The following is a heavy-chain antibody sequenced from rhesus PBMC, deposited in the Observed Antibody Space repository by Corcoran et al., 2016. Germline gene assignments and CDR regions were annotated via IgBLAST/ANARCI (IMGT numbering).Heavy chain of an antibody. J-gene: IGHJ4*01. V-gene: IGHV3-37*01. D-gene: IGHD1-44*02. Sequence: EVQLVESGGGLVQRGGSLRPSCVASGFTFSDYWMAWVRQATGEGLEWCSSICQPSGSTTYYLDPVKGRFTISRDNAKNTLYLQMSSLRAEDTAVYYCARFSGSYKGFDYWGQGVLVTVSS. CDR3: ARFSGSYKGFDY. CDR1: GFTFSDYW. CDR2: ICQPSGSTT.